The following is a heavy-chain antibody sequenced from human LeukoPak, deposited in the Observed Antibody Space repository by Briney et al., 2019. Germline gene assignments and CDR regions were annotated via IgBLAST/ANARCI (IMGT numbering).Heavy chain of an antibody. Sequence: GGSLRLSCAASGFTVSSKYMSWVRQAPGKGLEWVSVIYSDGSTYYADSVKGRFTISRDNSKNTLYLQMNSLRAEDTAVYYCASHGGIYLPFDYWGQGNLVTVSS. V-gene: IGHV3-53*01. D-gene: IGHD1-26*01. CDR2: IYSDGST. CDR1: GFTVSSKY. CDR3: ASHGGIYLPFDY. J-gene: IGHJ4*02.